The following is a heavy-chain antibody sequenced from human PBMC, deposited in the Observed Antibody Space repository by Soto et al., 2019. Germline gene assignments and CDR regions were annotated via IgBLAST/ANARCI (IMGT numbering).Heavy chain of an antibody. J-gene: IGHJ5*02. CDR3: AKDHDGSGSYLPCWFDP. Sequence: QVQLVESGGGVVQPGRSLRLSCAASGFTFSSYGMHWVRQAPGKGLEWVAVISYDGSNKYYADSVKGRFIISRDNSKNTLYLQMNSLRAEDTAVYYCAKDHDGSGSYLPCWFDPWGQGTLVTVSS. V-gene: IGHV3-30*18. D-gene: IGHD3-10*01. CDR2: ISYDGSNK. CDR1: GFTFSSYG.